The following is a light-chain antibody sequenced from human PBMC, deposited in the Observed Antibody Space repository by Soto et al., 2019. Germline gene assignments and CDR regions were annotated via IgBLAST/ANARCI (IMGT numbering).Light chain of an antibody. CDR2: SNN. Sequence: QSVLTQPPSASGTPGQRVTISCSGSSSNIGSNTVNWYQQLPGTAPKLLICSNNQRPSGVPDRFSGSKSGTSASLAISGLQSEDEADYYCAAWDDSLNGVVFGVGTKLTVL. CDR1: SSNIGSNT. J-gene: IGLJ2*01. CDR3: AAWDDSLNGVV. V-gene: IGLV1-44*01.